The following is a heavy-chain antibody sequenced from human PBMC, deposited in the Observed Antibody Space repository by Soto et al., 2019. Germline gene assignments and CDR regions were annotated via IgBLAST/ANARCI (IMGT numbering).Heavy chain of an antibody. D-gene: IGHD3-22*01. Sequence: GGSLRLSCAASGFTFSSYGMHWVRQAPGKGLEWVAVIWYDGSNKYYADSVKGRFTIPRDNSKNTLYLQMNSLRAEDTAVYYCARDLYYYDSSGYPTGDYFDYWGQGTLVTVSS. V-gene: IGHV3-33*01. CDR3: ARDLYYYDSSGYPTGDYFDY. CDR2: IWYDGSNK. J-gene: IGHJ4*02. CDR1: GFTFSSYG.